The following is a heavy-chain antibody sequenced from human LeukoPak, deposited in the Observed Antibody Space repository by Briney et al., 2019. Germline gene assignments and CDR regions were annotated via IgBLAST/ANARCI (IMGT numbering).Heavy chain of an antibody. V-gene: IGHV3-33*01. J-gene: IGHJ4*02. CDR1: GFTFSSYG. Sequence: GSLRLSCAASGFTFSSYGMHWVRQAPGKGLEWVAVIWYDGSNKYYADSVKGRFTISRDNSKNTLYLQMNSLRAEDTAVYYCARDPLGYSGYDYYFDYWGQGTLVTVSS. CDR2: IWYDGSNK. CDR3: ARDPLGYSGYDYYFDY. D-gene: IGHD5-12*01.